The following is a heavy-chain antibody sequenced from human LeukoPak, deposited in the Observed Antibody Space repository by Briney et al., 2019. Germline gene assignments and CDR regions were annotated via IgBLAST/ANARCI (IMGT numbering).Heavy chain of an antibody. J-gene: IGHJ4*02. D-gene: IGHD6-13*01. Sequence: PGESLRLSCAASGFTVSSNYMSWVRQAPGKGLEWVSVIYSGGSTYYADSVKGRFTISRDNSKNTLYLQMNSLRAEDTAVYYCARGPLAGTFDYWGQGTLVTVSS. CDR3: ARGPLAGTFDY. CDR1: GFTVSSNY. CDR2: IYSGGST. V-gene: IGHV3-53*01.